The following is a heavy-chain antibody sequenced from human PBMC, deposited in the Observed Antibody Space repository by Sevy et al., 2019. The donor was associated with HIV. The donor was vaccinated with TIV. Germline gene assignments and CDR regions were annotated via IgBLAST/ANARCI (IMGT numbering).Heavy chain of an antibody. Sequence: SDTLSLTCAVYGGSFSGYYWSWIRQPPGKGLEWIGEINHSGSTNYNPSLKSRVTISVDTSKNQFSLKLSSVTAADTAVYYCASAYCSSTSCYVDNYYYYGMDVWGQGTTVTVSS. J-gene: IGHJ6*02. V-gene: IGHV4-34*01. CDR3: ASAYCSSTSCYVDNYYYYGMDV. CDR2: INHSGST. D-gene: IGHD2-2*01. CDR1: GGSFSGYY.